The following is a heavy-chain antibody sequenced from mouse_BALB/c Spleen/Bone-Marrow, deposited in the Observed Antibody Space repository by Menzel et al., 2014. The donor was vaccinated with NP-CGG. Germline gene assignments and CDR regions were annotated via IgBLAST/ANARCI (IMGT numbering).Heavy chain of an antibody. CDR2: ISSGSSTI. D-gene: IGHD2-4*01. V-gene: IGHV5-17*02. CDR3: ARARSAMITTGAMDY. Sequence: EVKLVESGGGLVQPGGSRKLSCAASGFTFSRSGMHWVRQAPEKGLEWVAYISSGSSTIYYADTMKGRFTISRDNPKNTLFLQMTSLRSEDTAMYYRARARSAMITTGAMDYWGQGTSVTVSS. CDR1: GFTFSRSG. J-gene: IGHJ4*01.